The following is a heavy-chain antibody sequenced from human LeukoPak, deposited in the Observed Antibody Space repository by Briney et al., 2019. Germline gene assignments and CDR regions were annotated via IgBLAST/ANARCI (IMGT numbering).Heavy chain of an antibody. V-gene: IGHV4-4*02. D-gene: IGHD1-1*01. J-gene: IGHJ4*02. CDR1: GGSISSSNW. CDR2: IYHSGST. Sequence: SETLSLTCAVSGGSISSSNWWSWVRQPPGKGLEWIGEIYHSGSTNYNPSLKSRATISVDKSKNQFSLKLSSVTAADTAVYYCARLTRRSGNYFDSWGQGTLVTVSS. CDR3: ARLTRRSGNYFDS.